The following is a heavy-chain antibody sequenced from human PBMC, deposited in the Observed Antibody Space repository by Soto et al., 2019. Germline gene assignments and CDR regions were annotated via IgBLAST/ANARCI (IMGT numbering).Heavy chain of an antibody. Sequence: GGSLRLSCATSGFTFSDHAMHWVRQAPGEGLEWVSGIRGDLVTTPYADSVKGRFTISRDNPKNTLYLQMNSLRAEDTAIYYCVKEGKMGVEGFDSWGQGTLVTAPQ. V-gene: IGHV3-23*01. CDR2: IRGDLVTT. J-gene: IGHJ4*02. CDR1: GFTFSDHA. CDR3: VKEGKMGVEGFDS. D-gene: IGHD1-26*01.